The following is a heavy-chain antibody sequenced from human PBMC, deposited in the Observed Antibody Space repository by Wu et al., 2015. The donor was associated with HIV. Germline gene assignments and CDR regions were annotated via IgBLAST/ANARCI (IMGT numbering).Heavy chain of an antibody. CDR2: MNPNSGNT. CDR1: GYAFTGYY. D-gene: IGHD5-12*01. V-gene: IGHV1-8*02. Sequence: QVQLVQSGAEVKKPGASVQVSCKASGYAFTGYYIHWVRQATGQGLEWMGWMNPNSGNTGYAQKFQGRVTMTRNTSISTAYMELSSLRSEDTAVYYCASGNSGYSGYDNWFDPWGQGNPGSPSPQ. J-gene: IGHJ5*02. CDR3: ASGNSGYSGYDNWFDP.